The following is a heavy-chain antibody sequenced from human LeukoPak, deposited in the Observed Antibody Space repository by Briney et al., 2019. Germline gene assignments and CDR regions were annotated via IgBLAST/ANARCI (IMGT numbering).Heavy chain of an antibody. D-gene: IGHD6-13*01. J-gene: IGHJ4*02. CDR3: AKVRSSWPGVDY. CDR1: GFTVSSNY. CDR2: ISGSGGST. V-gene: IGHV3-23*01. Sequence: PTGGSLRLSCAASGFTVSSNYMSWVRQAPGKGLEWVSAISGSGGSTYYADSVKGRFTISRDNSKNTLYLQMNSLRAEDTAVYYCAKVRSSWPGVDYWGQGTLVTVSS.